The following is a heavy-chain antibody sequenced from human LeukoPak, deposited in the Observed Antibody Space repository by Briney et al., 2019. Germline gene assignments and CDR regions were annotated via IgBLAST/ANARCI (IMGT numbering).Heavy chain of an antibody. V-gene: IGHV3-9*01. Sequence: GGSLRLSCAASGFTFDDYAMHWVRQGPGGGLEWVSGITWNSRAIEYADSVKGRFTISRDNAMNFLFLQMNSLRPEDTALYYCVKAPNSYGSSRTFFEFWGQGTLVTVSS. CDR2: ITWNSRAI. D-gene: IGHD6-6*01. CDR3: VKAPNSYGSSRTFFEF. CDR1: GFTFDDYA. J-gene: IGHJ4*02.